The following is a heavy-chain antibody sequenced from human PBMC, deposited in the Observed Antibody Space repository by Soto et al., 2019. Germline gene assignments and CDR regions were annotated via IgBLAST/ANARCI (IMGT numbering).Heavy chain of an antibody. Sequence: SETLSLTCSVSGGSVSSGSYYWSWIRQPPGKGLEWIGYIYYSGSTNYNPSLKSRVTISVDTSKNQFSLKLSSVTAADTAVYYCARGYYDSSGYVCSYWGQGTLVTVSS. V-gene: IGHV4-61*01. D-gene: IGHD3-22*01. CDR3: ARGYYDSSGYVCSY. CDR1: GGSVSSGSYY. J-gene: IGHJ4*02. CDR2: IYYSGST.